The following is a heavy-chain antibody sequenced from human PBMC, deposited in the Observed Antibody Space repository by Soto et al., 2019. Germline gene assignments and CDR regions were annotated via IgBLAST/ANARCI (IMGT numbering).Heavy chain of an antibody. J-gene: IGHJ4*02. CDR2: IYYSGTT. Sequence: QVQLQESGPGLVKPSQTLSLTCTVSGVSIRTNNYYWSWLRQDPGKGLEWIGYIYYSGTTYYNPSLKSRVTISADTSKNQFSLRLDSVTAADTAVYYCASATFGKPEVDWDQGTRVNVSP. CDR3: ASATFGKPEVD. CDR1: GVSIRTNNYY. V-gene: IGHV4-31*03. D-gene: IGHD3-10*01.